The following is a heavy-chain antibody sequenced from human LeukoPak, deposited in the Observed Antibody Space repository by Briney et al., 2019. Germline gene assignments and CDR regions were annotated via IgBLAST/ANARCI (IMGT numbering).Heavy chain of an antibody. J-gene: IGHJ6*03. CDR2: IYTSGST. CDR1: GGSISSYY. CDR3: ARDIVVVPAVLRYYYYYMDV. D-gene: IGHD2-2*01. V-gene: IGHV4-4*07. Sequence: KPSETLSLTCTVSGGSISSYYWSWIRQPAGKGLEWIGRIYTSGSTNYNPSLKSRVTMSVDTSKNQFSLKLSSVTAADTAVYYCARDIVVVPAVLRYYYYYMDVWGKGTTVTVSS.